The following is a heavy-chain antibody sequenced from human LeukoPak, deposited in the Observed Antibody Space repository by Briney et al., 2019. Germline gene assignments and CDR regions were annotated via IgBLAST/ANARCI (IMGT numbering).Heavy chain of an antibody. CDR2: ISSSGSTV. CDR3: AREKFYDNSGFDY. V-gene: IGHV3-48*03. D-gene: IGHD3-22*01. Sequence: GGSLRLSCAASGFTFSSYEMNWVRQAPGQGLEWVAYISSSGSTVYYADSVKGRFTISRDNAKNSQFLQMNSLRAEDTADYYCAREKFYDNSGFDYWGQGTLVTVSS. J-gene: IGHJ4*02. CDR1: GFTFSSYE.